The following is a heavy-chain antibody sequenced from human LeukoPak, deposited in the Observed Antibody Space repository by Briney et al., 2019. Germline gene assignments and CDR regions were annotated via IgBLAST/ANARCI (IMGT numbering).Heavy chain of an antibody. V-gene: IGHV3-33*08. Sequence: GGSLRLSCAASGFTFSSYAMHWVRQAPGKGLEWVAVIWYDGSNKYYADSVRGRFTISRDNSRNTLYLQMNSLRAEDTAIYYCARAGDYYDSSGKGFDYWGQGTLVIVSS. CDR2: IWYDGSNK. CDR3: ARAGDYYDSSGKGFDY. CDR1: GFTFSSYA. J-gene: IGHJ4*02. D-gene: IGHD3-22*01.